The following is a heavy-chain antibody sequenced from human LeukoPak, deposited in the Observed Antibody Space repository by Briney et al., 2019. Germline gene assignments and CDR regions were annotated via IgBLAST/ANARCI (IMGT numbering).Heavy chain of an antibody. CDR3: ARDSSYSSGWFNKLFDY. CDR1: GDSISSSNCY. J-gene: IGHJ4*02. Sequence: PSETLSLTCNVSGDSISSSNCYWGWIRQPPGKGLEWIGSIYFSGGTYYSASLKSRVTISVDTSKNQFSLKLSSVTAADTAVYYCARDSSYSSGWFNKLFDYWGQGTLVTVSS. D-gene: IGHD6-19*01. CDR2: IYFSGGT. V-gene: IGHV4-39*07.